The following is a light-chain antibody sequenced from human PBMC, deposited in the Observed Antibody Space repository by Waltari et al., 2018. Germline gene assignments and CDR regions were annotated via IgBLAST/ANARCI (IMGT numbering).Light chain of an antibody. CDR3: QQYSSFST. J-gene: IGKJ2*01. V-gene: IGKV1-5*03. Sequence: DIQTNPSPSTLSASVGDRVPISCRASQSVGTWLAWYQQKPGKAPKLLIYMASSLDSGVPSRFSGSGSGTDFTLTISSLQPDDFATYSCQQYSSFSTFGQGTKV. CDR1: QSVGTW. CDR2: MAS.